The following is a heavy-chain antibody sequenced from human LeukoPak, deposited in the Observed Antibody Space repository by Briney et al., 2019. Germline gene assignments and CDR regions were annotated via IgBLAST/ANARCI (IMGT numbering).Heavy chain of an antibody. CDR2: INPSGGST. CDR3: ARADPLYIVLMVYATHLDY. V-gene: IGHV1-46*01. CDR1: GYTFTSYY. J-gene: IGHJ4*02. D-gene: IGHD2-8*01. Sequence: ASVKVSCMASGYTFTSYYMHWVRQAPGQGLEWMGIINPSGGSTSYAQKFQGRVTMTRDTSTSTVYMELSSLRSEDTAVYYCARADPLYIVLMVYATHLDYWGQGTLVTVSS.